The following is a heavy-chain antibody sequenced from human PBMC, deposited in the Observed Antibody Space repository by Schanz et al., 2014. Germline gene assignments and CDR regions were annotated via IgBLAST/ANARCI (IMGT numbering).Heavy chain of an antibody. CDR2: INPDSGDT. J-gene: IGHJ4*02. CDR3: ARVYRWQHILGHFDS. V-gene: IGHV1-2*02. D-gene: IGHD6-13*01. CDR1: GYTFTSYA. Sequence: QVLLVQSGAEVKQPGASVKVSCKASGYTFTSYAMNWVRQAPGQGLEWMGWINPDSGDTNYVQNFQGRVTMTRDTSITTAYMDLSRLTSDDTAVYYCARVYRWQHILGHFDSWGQGSLVTVSS.